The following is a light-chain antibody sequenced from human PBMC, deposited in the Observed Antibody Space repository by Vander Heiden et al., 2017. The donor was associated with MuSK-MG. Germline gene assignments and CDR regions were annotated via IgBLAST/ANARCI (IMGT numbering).Light chain of an antibody. J-gene: IGLJ2*01. Sequence: QSVLTQPPSASGTPGQRVTISCSGSNPKVGSNPVNWYQQLPGTAPTLLFYSTPPRPSGVPDRFSGLQSEDEAVYYCAAWYDYLTGSVAFGGGTKLTVL. CDR3: AAWYDYLTGSVA. V-gene: IGLV1-44*01. CDR1: NPKVGSNP. CDR2: STP.